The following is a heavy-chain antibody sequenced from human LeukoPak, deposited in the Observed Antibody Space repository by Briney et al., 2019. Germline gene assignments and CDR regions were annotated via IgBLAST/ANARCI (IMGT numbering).Heavy chain of an antibody. Sequence: SETLSLTCTVSGGSISSHYWSWIRQPPGKGLEWIGYIYYSGSTNYNPSLKSRVTISVDSSKNQFSLKLSSVTAADTAVYYCARESVVAAGTVSWFDPWGQGTLVTVSS. CDR3: ARESVVAAGTVSWFDP. V-gene: IGHV4-59*11. CDR1: GGSISSHY. J-gene: IGHJ5*02. CDR2: IYYSGST. D-gene: IGHD6-13*01.